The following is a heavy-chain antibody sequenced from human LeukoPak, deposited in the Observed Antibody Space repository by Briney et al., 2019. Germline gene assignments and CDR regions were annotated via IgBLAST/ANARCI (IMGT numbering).Heavy chain of an antibody. CDR3: ARNYGSGSYYWIGYYYMDV. V-gene: IGHV3-30*04. CDR2: ISSDGSNK. Sequence: GGSLSLSCAASGFTFSSYEMNWVRQAPGKGLEWVAVISSDGSNKFYADSVKGRFTISRDNAKNSLYLQMNSLRAEDTAVYYCARNYGSGSYYWIGYYYMDVWGKGTTVTISS. J-gene: IGHJ6*03. CDR1: GFTFSSYE. D-gene: IGHD3-10*01.